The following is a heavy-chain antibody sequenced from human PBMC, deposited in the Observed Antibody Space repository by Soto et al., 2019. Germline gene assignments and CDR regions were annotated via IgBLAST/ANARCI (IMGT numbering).Heavy chain of an antibody. CDR1: GFTFSSYG. Sequence: GGSLRLSCAASGFTFSSYGMHWVRQAPGKGLEWVAVIWYDGCNKYFSDSVKGRFTISRDNSKNSLYLQMNSLRAEDTAVYYCARDSSDYVWGSYDAPGYWGQGTLVTVS. D-gene: IGHD3-16*01. V-gene: IGHV3-33*01. CDR2: IWYDGCNK. J-gene: IGHJ4*02. CDR3: ARDSSDYVWGSYDAPGY.